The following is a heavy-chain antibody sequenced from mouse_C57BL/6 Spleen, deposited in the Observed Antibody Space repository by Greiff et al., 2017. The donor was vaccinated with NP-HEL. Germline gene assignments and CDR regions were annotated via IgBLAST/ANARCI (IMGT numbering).Heavy chain of an antibody. CDR3: ARAVAQAYYFDY. J-gene: IGHJ2*01. V-gene: IGHV1-82*01. D-gene: IGHD3-2*02. CDR1: GYAFSSSW. Sequence: QVQLKESGPELVKPGASVKISCKASGYAFSSSWMNWVKQRPGKGLEWIGRIYPGDGDTNYNGKFKGKATLTADKSSSTAYMQLSSLTSEDSAVYFCARAVAQAYYFDYWGQGTTLTVSS. CDR2: IYPGDGDT.